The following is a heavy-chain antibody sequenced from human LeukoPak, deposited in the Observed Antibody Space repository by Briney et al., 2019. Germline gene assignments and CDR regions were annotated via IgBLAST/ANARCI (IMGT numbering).Heavy chain of an antibody. Sequence: PETLSLTCTVSGGSISSSSYYWGWIRQPPGKGLEWIGSIYYSGSTYYNPSLKSRVTISVDTSKNQFSLQLNSVTPEDTAVYYCARESARNYLNSSHRRGKFDPWGPGTLVTVSS. CDR1: GGSISSSSYY. CDR2: IYYSGST. V-gene: IGHV4-39*07. CDR3: ARESARNYLNSSHRRGKFDP. D-gene: IGHD1-14*01. J-gene: IGHJ5*02.